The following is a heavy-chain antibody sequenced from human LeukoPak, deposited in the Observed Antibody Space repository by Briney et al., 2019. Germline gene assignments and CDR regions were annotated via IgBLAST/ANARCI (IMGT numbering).Heavy chain of an antibody. D-gene: IGHD6-13*01. CDR1: SYTFTRYG. CDR2: ISAYNGNT. Sequence: ASVRVSCKASSYTFTRYGISWVRQAPGQGLEWMGWISAYNGNTNYAQKLQGRVTITTETSTSTAYMELRSLRSDDTAVYYCARARGSSWYWDSYWGQGTLVTVSS. J-gene: IGHJ4*02. V-gene: IGHV1-18*01. CDR3: ARARGSSWYWDSY.